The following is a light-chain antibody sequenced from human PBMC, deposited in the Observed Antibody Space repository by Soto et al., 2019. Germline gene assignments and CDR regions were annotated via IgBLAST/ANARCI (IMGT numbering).Light chain of an antibody. V-gene: IGKV1-6*01. J-gene: IGKJ1*01. CDR1: LGISTD. CDR2: GAS. CDR3: QQYESHSPWT. Sequence: AIQMTQSPSSLSASVGDRVTITCRASLGISTDLGWYQQKPGKAPNLLIYGASTLQSGVPSRFSGSGSGTDFTLTISNLQPDDFATYYCQQYESHSPWTFGQGTKVEIK.